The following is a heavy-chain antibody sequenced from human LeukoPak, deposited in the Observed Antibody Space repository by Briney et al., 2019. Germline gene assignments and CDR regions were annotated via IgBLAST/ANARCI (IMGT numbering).Heavy chain of an antibody. CDR2: INHSGST. D-gene: IGHD3-9*01. Sequence: SETLSLTCAVYGGSFSGYYWSWIRQPPGKGLEWIGEINHSGSTNYNPSRKSRVTISVDTSKNQFSLKLSSVTAADTALYYCARSGPLLRYFDWLLYGFDYWGQGTMVTVSS. J-gene: IGHJ4*03. V-gene: IGHV4-34*01. CDR3: ARSGPLLRYFDWLLYGFDY. CDR1: GGSFSGYY.